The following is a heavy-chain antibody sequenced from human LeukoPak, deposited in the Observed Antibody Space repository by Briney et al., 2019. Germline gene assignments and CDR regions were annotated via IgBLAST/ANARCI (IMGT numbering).Heavy chain of an antibody. Sequence: ASVKVSCKVSGDTLSELSMYWVRQAPGKGLEWMGGFDPEEGETIYAPKFHGRVTVTEDTSTDTASMELSSLRSEDTAVYYCARGPNYDYVWGSYRPFGPWGQGTLVTVSS. J-gene: IGHJ5*02. D-gene: IGHD3-16*02. V-gene: IGHV1-24*01. CDR3: ARGPNYDYVWGSYRPFGP. CDR1: GDTLSELS. CDR2: FDPEEGET.